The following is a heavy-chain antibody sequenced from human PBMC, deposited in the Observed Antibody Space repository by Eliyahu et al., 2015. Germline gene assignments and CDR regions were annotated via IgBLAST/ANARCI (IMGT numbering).Heavy chain of an antibody. J-gene: IGHJ4*02. V-gene: IGHV3-23*01. D-gene: IGHD1-26*01. CDR2: ISGSGDNT. CDR3: AKSGAGGATRLLPDS. Sequence: EVQLLESGXGLVQPGGSLRLSCAASGFTFSSFAMSWVRQAPGKGXEWVSAISGSGDNTYHADSVKGRFTISRDNSKNTLYLQMNSLRAEDTAIYYCAKSGAGGATRLLPDSWGQGTQVTVSS. CDR1: GFTFSSFA.